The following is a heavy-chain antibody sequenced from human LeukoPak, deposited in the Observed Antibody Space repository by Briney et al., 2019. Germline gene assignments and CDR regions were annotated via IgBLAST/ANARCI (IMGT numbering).Heavy chain of an antibody. CDR2: FDPEDGET. D-gene: IGHD2-15*01. CDR3: ATGFRYCSGGSCTPYGMDV. J-gene: IGHJ6*02. Sequence: ASVKVSCKVSGYTLTELSMHWVRQAPGKGLEWMGGFDPEDGETIYAQKFQGRVTMTEDTSTDTAYMELSGLRSEDTAVYYCATGFRYCSGGSCTPYGMDVRGQGTTVTVSS. CDR1: GYTLTELS. V-gene: IGHV1-24*01.